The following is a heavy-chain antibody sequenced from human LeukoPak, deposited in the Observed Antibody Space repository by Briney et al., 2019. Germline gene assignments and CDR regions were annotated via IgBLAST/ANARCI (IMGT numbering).Heavy chain of an antibody. D-gene: IGHD6-19*01. CDR1: GYTFTGYY. Sequence: ASVKVSCKASGYTFTGYYMHWVRQAPGQGLEWMGWINPNSGGTNYAQKFQGRVTMTRDTSISTAYMELSRLRSDDTAVYYCAITQPIRWLVLWWGQGTLVTVSS. V-gene: IGHV1-2*02. J-gene: IGHJ4*02. CDR2: INPNSGGT. CDR3: AITQPIRWLVLW.